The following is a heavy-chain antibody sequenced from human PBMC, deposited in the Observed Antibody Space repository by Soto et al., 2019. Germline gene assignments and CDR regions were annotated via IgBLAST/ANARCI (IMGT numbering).Heavy chain of an antibody. CDR3: ARVGYSTNYGMDV. Sequence: SVKVSCKASGGTFSSYAVNWVRQAPGQGLEWMGGIIPFFGTSNYAQKFQGRVTITADESTSTAYMELRSLRSEDTAVYYCARVGYSTNYGMDVWGQGTTVTVSS. V-gene: IGHV1-69*13. J-gene: IGHJ6*02. D-gene: IGHD6-13*01. CDR1: GGTFSSYA. CDR2: IIPFFGTS.